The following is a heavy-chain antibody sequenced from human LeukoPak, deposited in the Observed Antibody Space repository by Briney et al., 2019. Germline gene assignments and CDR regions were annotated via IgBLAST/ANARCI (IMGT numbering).Heavy chain of an antibody. J-gene: IGHJ4*02. CDR3: ARGGIEGSSDY. CDR2: IYYSGST. V-gene: IGHV4-39*07. Sequence: PSETLSLTCTVSGGSISSSSYYWGWIRQPPGKGLEWIGSIYYSGSTYYNPSLKSRVTISVDTSKNQFSLKLSSVTAADTAVYYCARGGIEGSSDYWGQGTLVTVSS. D-gene: IGHD2-15*01. CDR1: GGSISSSSYY.